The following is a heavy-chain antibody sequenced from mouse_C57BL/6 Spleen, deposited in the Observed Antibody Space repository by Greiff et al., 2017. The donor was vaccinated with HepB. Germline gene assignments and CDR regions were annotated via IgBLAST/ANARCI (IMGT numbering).Heavy chain of an antibody. J-gene: IGHJ4*01. Sequence: VQLQQSGAELARPGASVKLSCKASGYTFTSYGISWVKQRTGQGLEWIGEIYPRSGNTYYNEKFKGKATLTADKSSSTAYMELRSLTSEDSAVYFCARSHYYGSSRYAMDYWGQGTSVTVSS. V-gene: IGHV1-81*01. CDR2: IYPRSGNT. D-gene: IGHD1-1*01. CDR1: GYTFTSYG. CDR3: ARSHYYGSSRYAMDY.